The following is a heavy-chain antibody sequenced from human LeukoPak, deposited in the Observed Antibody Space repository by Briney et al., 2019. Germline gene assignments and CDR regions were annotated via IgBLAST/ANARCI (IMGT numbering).Heavy chain of an antibody. D-gene: IGHD6-19*01. CDR3: AKDRSSGWYNWFDP. CDR2: ISSSGSTI. CDR1: GFTFSDYY. Sequence: GGSLRLSCAASGFTFSDYYMSWIRQAPGKGLEWVSYISSSGSTIYYADSVKGRFTISRDNSKNTLYLQMNSLRAEDTAVYYCAKDRSSGWYNWFDPWGQGTLVTVSS. V-gene: IGHV3-11*04. J-gene: IGHJ5*02.